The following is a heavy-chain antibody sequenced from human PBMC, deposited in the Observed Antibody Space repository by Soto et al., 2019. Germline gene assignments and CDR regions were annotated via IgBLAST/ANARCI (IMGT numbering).Heavy chain of an antibody. V-gene: IGHV4-34*01. CDR3: ARGGGGPKRNYYYYYGMDV. J-gene: IGHJ6*02. D-gene: IGHD3-10*01. CDR1: GGSFSGYY. Sequence: QVQLQQWGAGLLKPSETLSLTCAVYGGSFSGYYWSWIRQPPGKGLEWIGEINHSGSTNYNPSLKSRVTISVDTSQNQFSLKLSSVTAADTAVYYCARGGGGPKRNYYYYYGMDVWGQGTTVTVSS. CDR2: INHSGST.